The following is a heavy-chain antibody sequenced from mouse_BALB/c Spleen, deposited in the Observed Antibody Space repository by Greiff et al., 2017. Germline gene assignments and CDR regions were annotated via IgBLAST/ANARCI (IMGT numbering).Heavy chain of an antibody. V-gene: IGHV5-12-1*01. J-gene: IGHJ2*01. CDR1: GFAFSSYD. D-gene: IGHD1-3*01. Sequence: EVQLQESGGGLVKPGGSLKLSCAASGFAFSSYDMSWVRQTPEKRLEWVAYISSGGGSTYYPDTVKGRFTISRDNAKNTLYLQMSSLKSEDTAMYYCARHGSGTHYFDYWGQGTTLTVSS. CDR2: ISSGGGST. CDR3: ARHGSGTHYFDY.